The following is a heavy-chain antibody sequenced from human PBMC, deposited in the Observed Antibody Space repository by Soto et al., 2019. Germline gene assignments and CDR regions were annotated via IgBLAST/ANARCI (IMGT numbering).Heavy chain of an antibody. D-gene: IGHD3-22*01. V-gene: IGHV4-59*01. CDR2: VFYSGSI. Sequence: SETLSLTCTVSGASISSSYWSWIRQSPGKGLEWIGYVFYSGSINYNPSLQSRVTISVDKSKNQFSLKLKSVTAADTAVYYCARGYYDSSGQSNTFDIWRQGTMVTVS. J-gene: IGHJ3*02. CDR3: ARGYYDSSGQSNTFDI. CDR1: GASISSSY.